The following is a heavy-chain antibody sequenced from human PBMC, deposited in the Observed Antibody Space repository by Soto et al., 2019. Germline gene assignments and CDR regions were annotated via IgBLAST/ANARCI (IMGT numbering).Heavy chain of an antibody. CDR1: GFTFNTHW. V-gene: IGHV3-74*01. CDR2: IYSDGITT. Sequence: GGSLRLSCTASGFTFNTHWMHWVRQAPGKGLVWVSRIYSDGITTNYADSVKGRLTVSRDNAKNTVYLHVNTLRDEDTAVYYCARGGAMGVDYWGQGTLVTVSS. D-gene: IGHD1-26*01. CDR3: ARGGAMGVDY. J-gene: IGHJ4*02.